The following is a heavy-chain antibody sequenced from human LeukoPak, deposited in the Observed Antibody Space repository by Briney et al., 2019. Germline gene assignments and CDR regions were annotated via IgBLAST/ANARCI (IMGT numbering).Heavy chain of an antibody. CDR1: GFTFSSYA. J-gene: IGHJ4*02. Sequence: GGSLRPSCAASGFTFSSYAMSWVRQAPGKGLEWVSAISGSGGSTYYADSVKGRFTISRDNSKNTLYLQMNSLRAEDTAVYYCAKLMYSSGWYSYFDYWGQGTLVTVSS. D-gene: IGHD6-19*01. CDR3: AKLMYSSGWYSYFDY. CDR2: ISGSGGST. V-gene: IGHV3-23*01.